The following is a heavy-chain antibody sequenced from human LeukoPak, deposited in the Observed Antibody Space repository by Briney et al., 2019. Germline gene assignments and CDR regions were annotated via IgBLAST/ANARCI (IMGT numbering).Heavy chain of an antibody. V-gene: IGHV3-21*01. CDR1: GFTFSRYA. CDR2: ISSSSSYI. J-gene: IGHJ4*02. CDR3: ARDRAGYSYGPDY. Sequence: GGSLRLSCAASGFTFSRYAMNWVRQAPGKGLEWVSSISSSSSYIYYTGSVKGRFTISRDNAKNSLYLQMNSLRAEDTAVYYCARDRAGYSYGPDYWGQGTLVTVSS. D-gene: IGHD5-18*01.